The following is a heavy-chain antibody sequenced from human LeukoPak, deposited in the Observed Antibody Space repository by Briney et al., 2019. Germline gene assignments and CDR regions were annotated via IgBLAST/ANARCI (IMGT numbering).Heavy chain of an antibody. D-gene: IGHD3-10*01. CDR3: ARATMVRGLQLFDY. CDR2: IYYSGST. Sequence: PSETLSLTCSVSGDSISGYYWGWIRQPPGKGLEWVGYIYYSGSTNYNPSLKSRVTISIDTSGNQFSLKLSSVTAADTAVYYCARATMVRGLQLFDYWGQGTLVTVSS. V-gene: IGHV4-59*12. CDR1: GDSISGYY. J-gene: IGHJ4*02.